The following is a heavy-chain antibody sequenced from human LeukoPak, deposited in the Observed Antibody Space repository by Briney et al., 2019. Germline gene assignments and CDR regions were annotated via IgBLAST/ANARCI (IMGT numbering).Heavy chain of an antibody. CDR2: IKQDGSEK. D-gene: IGHD3-10*01. CDR1: GFTFSSYW. CDR3: ARDVTMVRGYYYYYYMDV. V-gene: IGHV3-7*01. Sequence: GGSLRLSCAASGFTFSSYWMSWVRQAPGKGLEWVANIKQDGSEKYYVDSVKGRFTISRDNAKNSLYLQMNSLRAEDTAVYYCARDVTMVRGYYYYYYMDVWGKGTTVTISS. J-gene: IGHJ6*03.